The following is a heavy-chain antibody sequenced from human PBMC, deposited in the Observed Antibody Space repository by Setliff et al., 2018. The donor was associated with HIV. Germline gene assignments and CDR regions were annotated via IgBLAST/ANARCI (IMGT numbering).Heavy chain of an antibody. V-gene: IGHV3-15*01. CDR1: GFTFNNAW. J-gene: IGHJ6*02. D-gene: IGHD2-21*01. CDR3: ATDNGPSYSMDI. CDR2: IKKSSDGGKT. Sequence: GGSLRLSCVASGFTFNNAWMNWVRQAPGKGLEWLGRIKKSSDGGKTDDASPVKGRFTISRDDSKNTLYLQMNSLKVEDTAVYFCATDNGPSYSMDIWGQGTTVTVSS.